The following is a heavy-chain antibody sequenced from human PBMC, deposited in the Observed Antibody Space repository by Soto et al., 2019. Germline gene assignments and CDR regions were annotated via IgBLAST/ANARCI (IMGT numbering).Heavy chain of an antibody. J-gene: IGHJ4*02. D-gene: IGHD3-10*01. CDR3: ATHPITLVRGVVITK. CDR2: IKSKTDGGPT. Sequence: PGGSLRLSCAASGFPFSNAWMTWVRQAPGKGLEWVGRIKSKTDGGPTDYAAPVKGRFTISRDDSKNTLYLEMNSLKTEDTAVYYCATHPITLVRGVVITKWGQGTLVNVSS. CDR1: GFPFSNAW. V-gene: IGHV3-15*01.